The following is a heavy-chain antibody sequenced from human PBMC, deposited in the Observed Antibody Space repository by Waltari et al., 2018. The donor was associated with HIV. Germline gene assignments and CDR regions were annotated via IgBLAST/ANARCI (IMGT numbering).Heavy chain of an antibody. Sequence: VQLQESGPGLVKPSETLSLTCTVSGGSISSYYWSWIRQPPGKGLEWIGYIYYSGSTNYNPSLKSRVTISVDTSKNQFSLKLSSVTAADTAVYYCARGGAARVFDYWGQGTLVTVSS. J-gene: IGHJ4*02. CDR3: ARGGAARVFDY. CDR2: IYYSGST. D-gene: IGHD6-13*01. V-gene: IGHV4-59*01. CDR1: GGSISSYY.